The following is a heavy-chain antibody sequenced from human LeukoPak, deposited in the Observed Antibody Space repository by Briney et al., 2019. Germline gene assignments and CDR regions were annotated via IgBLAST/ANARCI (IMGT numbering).Heavy chain of an antibody. Sequence: GGSLRLSCAASGFTFSSYAMSWVRQAPGKGLEWVSAISDSGGTTYYADSVKGRFTISRDNSKNTLFLQMNSLRAEDTALYYCAKAGGNCDCVAFDIWGLGTMVTVSS. CDR3: AKAGGNCDCVAFDI. V-gene: IGHV3-23*01. J-gene: IGHJ3*02. CDR2: ISDSGGTT. D-gene: IGHD4-23*01. CDR1: GFTFSSYA.